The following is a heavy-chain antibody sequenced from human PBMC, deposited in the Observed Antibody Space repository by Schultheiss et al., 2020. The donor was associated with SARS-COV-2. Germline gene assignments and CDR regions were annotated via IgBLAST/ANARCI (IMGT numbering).Heavy chain of an antibody. CDR2: ISAYNGNT. V-gene: IGHV1-18*01. CDR3: ARPGYSSPLGDY. D-gene: IGHD6-19*01. J-gene: IGHJ4*02. Sequence: ASVKVSCKASGYTFTSYAVRWVRQAPGQGLEWMGWISAYNGNTNYAQKLQGRVTMTTDTSTSTAYMELRSLRSDDTAVYYCARPGYSSPLGDYWGQGTLVTVSS. CDR1: GYTFTSYA.